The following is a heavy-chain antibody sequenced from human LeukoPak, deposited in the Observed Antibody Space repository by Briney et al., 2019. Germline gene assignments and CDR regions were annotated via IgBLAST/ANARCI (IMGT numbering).Heavy chain of an antibody. CDR2: INHSGST. CDR1: GGSFGGYY. V-gene: IGHV4-34*01. CDR3: ARGSDTAAGLY. J-gene: IGHJ4*02. Sequence: PSETLSLTCAVSGGSFGGYYWSWIRQPPGKGLEWIGEINHSGSTNYNPSLKSRVSISVDSSKNQFSLKVSSVTAADTAVYYCARGSDTAAGLYWGQGTLVTVSS. D-gene: IGHD6-13*01.